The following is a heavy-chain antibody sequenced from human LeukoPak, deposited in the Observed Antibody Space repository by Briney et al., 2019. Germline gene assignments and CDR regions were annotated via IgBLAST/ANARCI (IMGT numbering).Heavy chain of an antibody. CDR1: GLTVSSNC. Sequence: GGSLRLSCAASGLTVSSNCMSWVRQAPGKGLEWVSFIYSGGNTYYADSVKGRFTISRDNAKNSLYLQMNSLRAEDTAVYYCARDSYYFDYWGQGTLVTVSS. CDR3: ARDSYYFDY. CDR2: IYSGGNT. V-gene: IGHV3-53*01. J-gene: IGHJ4*02.